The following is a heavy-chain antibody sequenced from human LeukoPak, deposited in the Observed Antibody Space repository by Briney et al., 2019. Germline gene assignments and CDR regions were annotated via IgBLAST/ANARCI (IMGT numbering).Heavy chain of an antibody. CDR1: GESFSSYY. J-gene: IGHJ4*02. D-gene: IGHD5-24*01. V-gene: IGHV4-34*01. CDR3: ARVDGDGYNIPDY. CDR2: INHSGNT. Sequence: SETLSLTCAVYGESFSSYYWSWIRQPPGKGLEWIGEINHSGNTNYNPSLKSRVTISVDTSKNQFSLKLSSVTAADTAVYYCARVDGDGYNIPDYWGQGTLVIVSS.